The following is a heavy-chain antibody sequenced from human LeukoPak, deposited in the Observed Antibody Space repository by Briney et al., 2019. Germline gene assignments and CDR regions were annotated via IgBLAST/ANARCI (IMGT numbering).Heavy chain of an antibody. CDR3: AKDPDFWSGLVDY. D-gene: IGHD3-3*01. Sequence: SGGSLRLSCAASGLTFSSYAMSWVRQAPGKGLEWVSAISGSGGSTYYADSVKGRFTISRDNSKNTLYLQMNSLRAEDTAVYYCAKDPDFWSGLVDYWGQGTLVTVSS. J-gene: IGHJ4*02. V-gene: IGHV3-23*01. CDR2: ISGSGGST. CDR1: GLTFSSYA.